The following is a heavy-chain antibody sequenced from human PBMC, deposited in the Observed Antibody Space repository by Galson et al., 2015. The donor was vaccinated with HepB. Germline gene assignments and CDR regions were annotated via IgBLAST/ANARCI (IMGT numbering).Heavy chain of an antibody. V-gene: IGHV3-23*01. CDR1: GFTFNSYA. Sequence: SLRLSCAASGFTFNSYAMSWVRQAPGKGLEWVSAVSGNGGTTYYADSVKGRFTISRDNSKDTLYLRASSLRAEDTAVYYCAKESPDGGGPNCCYYYFDSWGQGSLVTVSS. J-gene: IGHJ4*02. CDR3: AKESPDGGGPNCCYYYFDS. CDR2: VSGNGGTT. D-gene: IGHD2-15*01.